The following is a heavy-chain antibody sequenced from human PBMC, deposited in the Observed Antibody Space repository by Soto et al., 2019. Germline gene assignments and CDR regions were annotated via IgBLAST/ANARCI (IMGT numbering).Heavy chain of an antibody. Sequence: HPGGSLRLSCAASGFTFSSYAMHWVRQAPGKGLEWVAVISYDGSNKYYADSVKGRFTISRDNSKNTLYLQMNSLRAEDTAVYYCARDEVGADNWFDPWGQGTLVTVSS. J-gene: IGHJ5*02. V-gene: IGHV3-30-3*01. D-gene: IGHD1-26*01. CDR3: ARDEVGADNWFDP. CDR2: ISYDGSNK. CDR1: GFTFSSYA.